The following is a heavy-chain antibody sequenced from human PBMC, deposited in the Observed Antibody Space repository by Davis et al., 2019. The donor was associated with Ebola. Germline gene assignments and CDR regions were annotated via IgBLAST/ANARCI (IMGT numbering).Heavy chain of an antibody. J-gene: IGHJ4*02. V-gene: IGHV3-7*03. CDR3: ARQVDDILFQFDY. Sequence: PGGSLRLSCAASGFTFSSYWMSWVRQAPGKGLEWVANIKQDGSEKYYVDSVKGRFTISRDNAKNSLYLQMNSLRAEDTAVYYCARQVDDILFQFDYWGQGTLVTVSS. CDR1: GFTFSSYW. CDR2: IKQDGSEK. D-gene: IGHD3-9*01.